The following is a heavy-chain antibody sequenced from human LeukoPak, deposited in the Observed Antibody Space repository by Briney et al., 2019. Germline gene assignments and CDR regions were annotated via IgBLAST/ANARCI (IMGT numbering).Heavy chain of an antibody. Sequence: GASVKVSCKVSGYTLTELSMHWVRQAPGKGLEWMGGFDPEDGETIYAQKFQGRVTITADESTSTAYMELSSLRSEDTAVYYCARSGLYYYDSSGYYGYYFDYWGQGTLVTVSS. CDR1: GYTLTELS. CDR2: FDPEDGET. J-gene: IGHJ4*02. CDR3: ARSGLYYYDSSGYYGYYFDY. V-gene: IGHV1-24*01. D-gene: IGHD3-22*01.